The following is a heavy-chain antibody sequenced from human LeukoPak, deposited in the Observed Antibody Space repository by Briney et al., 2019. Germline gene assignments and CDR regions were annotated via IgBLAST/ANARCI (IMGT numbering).Heavy chain of an antibody. J-gene: IGHJ1*01. CDR2: IYHSGST. Sequence: TSETLSLTCAVSGYSISSGYYWGWIRQPPGKGLEWIGSIYHSGSTYYNPSLKSQVTISVDTSKNQFSLKLSSVTAADTAVYYCASTFFWSGYYTPRAEYFQHWGQGTLVTVSS. V-gene: IGHV4-38-2*01. CDR3: ASTFFWSGYYTPRAEYFQH. D-gene: IGHD3-3*01. CDR1: GYSISSGYY.